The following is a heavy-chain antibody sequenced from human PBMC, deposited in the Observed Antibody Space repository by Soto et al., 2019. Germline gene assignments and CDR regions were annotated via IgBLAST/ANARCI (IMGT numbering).Heavy chain of an antibody. D-gene: IGHD3-10*01. V-gene: IGHV4-31*03. Sequence: SETLSLTCTVSCGSISSGGYYWSWIRQHPGKGLEWIGYIYYSGSTYYNPSLKSRVTISVDTSKNQFSLKLSSVTAADTAVYYCARDRVRGVIHYYYYYGMDVWGQGTTVTVSS. J-gene: IGHJ6*02. CDR3: ARDRVRGVIHYYYYYGMDV. CDR2: IYYSGST. CDR1: CGSISSGGYY.